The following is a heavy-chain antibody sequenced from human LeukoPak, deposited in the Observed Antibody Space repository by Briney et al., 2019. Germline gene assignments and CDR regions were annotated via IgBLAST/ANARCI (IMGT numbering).Heavy chain of an antibody. CDR3: ARDLKDSIDY. Sequence: GGSLRLSCAASGFTFSDYYMSWIRQAPGKGLEWVSYISSGSSYTDYTDSVKGRFTISRDNARNSLYLQLNSLRAEDTAVYYCARDLKDSIDYWGQGTLVTVSS. CDR2: ISSGSSYT. CDR1: GFTFSDYY. D-gene: IGHD3/OR15-3a*01. V-gene: IGHV3-11*06. J-gene: IGHJ4*02.